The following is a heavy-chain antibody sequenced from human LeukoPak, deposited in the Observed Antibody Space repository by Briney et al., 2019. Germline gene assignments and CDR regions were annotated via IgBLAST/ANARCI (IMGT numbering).Heavy chain of an antibody. Sequence: GGSLRLSCAASGFTFSSYAMSWVRQAPGKGLEWVSAFSGSGGSTYYADSVKGRFTISRDNSKNTLYLQMNSLRAEDTAVYYCAKDGCSSTSCYRDYWGQGTLVTVSS. D-gene: IGHD2-2*01. CDR2: FSGSGGST. CDR3: AKDGCSSTSCYRDY. J-gene: IGHJ4*02. CDR1: GFTFSSYA. V-gene: IGHV3-23*01.